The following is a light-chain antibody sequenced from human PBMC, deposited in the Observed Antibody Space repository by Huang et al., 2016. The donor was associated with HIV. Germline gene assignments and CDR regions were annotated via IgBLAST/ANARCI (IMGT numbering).Light chain of an antibody. J-gene: IGKJ4*01. V-gene: IGKV3-11*01. CDR3: QQRSKWPLT. CDR2: DVS. Sequence: EIVLTQSPVTLSLSPGDRATLSCRASQSIGNYLAWYQQKSGQAPRLLIYDVSNRAAGVPARFSASGSETDVTLTIASLDPDDFAIYHCQQRSKWPLTFGGGTKVEMK. CDR1: QSIGNY.